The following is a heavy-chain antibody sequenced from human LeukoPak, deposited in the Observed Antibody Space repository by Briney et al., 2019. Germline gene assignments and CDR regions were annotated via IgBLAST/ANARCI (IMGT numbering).Heavy chain of an antibody. Sequence: GGYLRLSCAASGFTFSSYSMNWVRQAQGKGLEWVTYISSSSSSIYYADSVKGRFTISRDNAKISLYLQMNSLRAEDTAVYYFASEDNYYYYMDVWGKGTTVTVSS. CDR2: ISSSSSSI. J-gene: IGHJ6*03. CDR3: ASEDNYYYYMDV. CDR1: GFTFSSYS. V-gene: IGHV3-48*04.